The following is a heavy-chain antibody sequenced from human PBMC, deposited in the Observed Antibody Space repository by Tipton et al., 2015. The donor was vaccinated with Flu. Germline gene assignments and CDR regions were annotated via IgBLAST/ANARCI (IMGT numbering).Heavy chain of an antibody. V-gene: IGHV3-13*01. Sequence: SLRLSCAASGFTFSGSDMHWVRQVPGKGLEWVSAIGSGGDTYYSDSVKGRFTISRENAKNSLYLQMNSLRAGDTALYYCAREYAGRVSAAGTLHYFWYFDLWCRGTLVTVSS. J-gene: IGHJ2*01. CDR3: AREYAGRVSAAGTLHYFWYFDL. D-gene: IGHD6-13*01. CDR2: IGSGGDT. CDR1: GFTFSGSD.